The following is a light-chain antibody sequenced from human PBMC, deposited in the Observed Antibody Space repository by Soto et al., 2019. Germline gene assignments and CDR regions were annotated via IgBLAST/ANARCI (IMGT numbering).Light chain of an antibody. Sequence: IQLTQSPSSLSASVGDTVTITCRASQGISSSLAWYQQKPQKAPKLLIYAASTLQSGVPSRFSGSGSGTDFTLTISSLQPEDFATYYCHHLDSYPLGFGGGTKVEIK. V-gene: IGKV1-9*01. CDR1: QGISSS. J-gene: IGKJ4*01. CDR3: HHLDSYPLG. CDR2: AAS.